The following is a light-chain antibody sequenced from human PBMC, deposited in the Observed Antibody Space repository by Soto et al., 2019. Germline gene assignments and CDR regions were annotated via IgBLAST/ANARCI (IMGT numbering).Light chain of an antibody. V-gene: IGLV2-14*03. CDR3: MSYTTTSSFV. CDR1: RSDIGTYNY. J-gene: IGLJ1*01. Sequence: SVLTRPASMSGAPGQAITISCTGTRSDIGTYNYLSWYQQHPGKAPRLVISDVSNRPSGVSNRFSGSKSGNTASLTITGLQSEDEADYYCMSYTTTSSFVFGSGTKVTVL. CDR2: DVS.